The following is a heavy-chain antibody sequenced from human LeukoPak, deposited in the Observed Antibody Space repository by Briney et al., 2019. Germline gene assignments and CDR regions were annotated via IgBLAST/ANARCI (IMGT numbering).Heavy chain of an antibody. CDR3: ALGSSWDYYYYMDV. D-gene: IGHD6-13*01. Sequence: SETLSLTCTVSGGSISSSSYYWGWIRQPPGKGLEWIGSIYYSGSTYYNPSLKSRVTISVDKSKNQFSLKLSSVTAADTAVYYCALGSSWDYYYYMDVWGKGTTVTVSS. J-gene: IGHJ6*03. CDR1: GGSISSSSYY. V-gene: IGHV4-39*07. CDR2: IYYSGST.